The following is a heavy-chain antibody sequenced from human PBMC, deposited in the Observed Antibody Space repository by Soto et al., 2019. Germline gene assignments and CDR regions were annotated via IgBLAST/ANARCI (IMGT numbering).Heavy chain of an antibody. CDR3: ARGTASSIAARQLNYFDY. V-gene: IGHV1-69*01. CDR1: GGTFSSYA. CDR2: IIPIFGTA. Sequence: QVQLVQSGAEGKNPGSSVKVSCKASGGTFSSYAISWVRQAPGQGLEWMGGIIPIFGTANYAQKFQGRVTITADESTSTAYMELSSLRSEDTAVYYCARGTASSIAARQLNYFDYWGQGTLVTVSS. J-gene: IGHJ4*02. D-gene: IGHD6-6*01.